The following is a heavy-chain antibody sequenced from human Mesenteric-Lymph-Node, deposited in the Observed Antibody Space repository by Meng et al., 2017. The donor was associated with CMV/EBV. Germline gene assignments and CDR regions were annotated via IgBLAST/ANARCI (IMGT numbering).Heavy chain of an antibody. CDR2: INPKTGGT. Sequence: ASVKVSCKASGYTFTDFYIHWVRQAPGQGLEWMAWINPKTGGTNYAQRFQGRVTMTRDTSLSTAYMEVTRLRSDDTAVYYCARDWWFGDKPADNWGQGTLVTVSS. CDR3: ARDWWFGDKPADN. CDR1: GYTFTDFY. V-gene: IGHV1-2*02. D-gene: IGHD3-10*01. J-gene: IGHJ4*02.